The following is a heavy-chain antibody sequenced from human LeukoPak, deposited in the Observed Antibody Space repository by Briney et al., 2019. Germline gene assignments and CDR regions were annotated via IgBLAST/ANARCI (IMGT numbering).Heavy chain of an antibody. Sequence: ASVKVSCKASGYTFTTYYMHWVRQAPGQGLEWMGWINPNSGGTNYAQKFQGRVTMTRDTSISTAYMKLSRLRSDDTAVYYCARGYGGYVEGLIYYFDYWGQGTLVTVSS. CDR1: GYTFTTYY. J-gene: IGHJ4*02. D-gene: IGHD5-12*01. V-gene: IGHV1-2*02. CDR3: ARGYGGYVEGLIYYFDY. CDR2: INPNSGGT.